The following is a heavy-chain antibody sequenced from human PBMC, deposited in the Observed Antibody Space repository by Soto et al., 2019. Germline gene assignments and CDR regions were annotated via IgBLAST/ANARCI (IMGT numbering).Heavy chain of an antibody. V-gene: IGHV3-21*01. CDR3: ARQYLSSTITYYYMDL. Sequence: GGSLRLSCAASGLTLSPYTINWFRHVPGMGLEWVSSISSGRIYYADSVKGRFTISRDDAQNSVYLHLSSLRGEDTAVYYCARQYLSSTITYYYMDLWGKGTTVTVSS. D-gene: IGHD3-10*01. CDR1: GLTLSPYT. J-gene: IGHJ6*03. CDR2: ISSGRIY.